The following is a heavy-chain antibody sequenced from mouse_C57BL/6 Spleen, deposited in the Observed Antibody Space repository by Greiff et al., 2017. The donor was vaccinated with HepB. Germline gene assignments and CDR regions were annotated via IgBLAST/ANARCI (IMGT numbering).Heavy chain of an antibody. CDR1: GYTFTSYW. J-gene: IGHJ2*01. Sequence: VQLQQSGAELVKPGASVKLSCKASGYTFTSYWMHWVKQRPGQGLEWIGMIHPNSGSTNYNEKFKSKATLTVDKSSSTAYMQLSSLTSEDSAVYYCARINQYYFDYWGQGTTLTVSS. V-gene: IGHV1-64*01. D-gene: IGHD2-4*01. CDR3: ARINQYYFDY. CDR2: IHPNSGST.